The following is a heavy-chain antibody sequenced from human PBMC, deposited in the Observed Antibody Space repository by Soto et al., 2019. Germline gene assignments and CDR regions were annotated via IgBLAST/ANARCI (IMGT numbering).Heavy chain of an antibody. J-gene: IGHJ4*02. V-gene: IGHV3-30-3*01. CDR1: GFTFSSYA. CDR2: ISYDGSNK. CDR3: ARDRRDIVVVVAATWVFDY. D-gene: IGHD2-15*01. Sequence: QVQLVESGGGVVQPGRSLRLSCAASGFTFSSYAMHWVRQAPGKGLEWVAVISYDGSNKYYADSVKGRFTISRDNSKNTLYLQMNSLRAEDTAVYHCARDRRDIVVVVAATWVFDYWGQGTLVTVSS.